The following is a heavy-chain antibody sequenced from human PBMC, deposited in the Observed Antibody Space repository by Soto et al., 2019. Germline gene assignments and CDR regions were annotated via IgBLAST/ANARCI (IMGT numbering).Heavy chain of an antibody. J-gene: IGHJ4*02. D-gene: IGHD3-16*01. Sequence: QVQLMQSGAEVRRPGTSMRISCTTSGYNFNTYGIIWVRQAPGQGLEWMGWISGYNGYTKYAQNFEDRGTLSTAPSTSTAFLELRNLRSGDTALYFCARDRDYSHTDADIDYWGQGTLVTVSS. CDR2: ISGYNGYT. V-gene: IGHV1-18*01. CDR3: ARDRDYSHTDADIDY. CDR1: GYNFNTYG.